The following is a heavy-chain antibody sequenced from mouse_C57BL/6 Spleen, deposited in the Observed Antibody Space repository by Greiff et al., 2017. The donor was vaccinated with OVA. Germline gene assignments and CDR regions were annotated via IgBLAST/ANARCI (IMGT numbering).Heavy chain of an antibody. V-gene: IGHV1-22*01. D-gene: IGHD2-5*01. CDR2: INPNNGGT. CDR1: GYTFTDYN. J-gene: IGHJ1*03. Sequence: EVQLQESGPELVKPGASVKMSCKASGYTFTDYNMHWVKQSHGKSLEWIGYINPNNGGTSYNQKFKGKATLTVNKSSSTAYMELRSLTSEDSAVYYGERRPYYSKGGYFDVWGTGTTVTVSS. CDR3: ERRPYYSKGGYFDV.